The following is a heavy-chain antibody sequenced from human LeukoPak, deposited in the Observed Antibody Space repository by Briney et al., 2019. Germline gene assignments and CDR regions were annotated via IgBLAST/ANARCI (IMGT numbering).Heavy chain of an antibody. CDR2: IYYSGST. J-gene: IGHJ5*02. CDR1: GGSISSHY. V-gene: IGHV4-59*11. Sequence: PSVTLSLTCTVSGGSISSHYWSWIRQPPGKGLEWIGYIYYSGSTNYNPSLKSRVTISVDTSKNQFSLKLSSVTAADTAVYYCARDRHGPWGQGTLVTVSS. CDR3: ARDRHGP.